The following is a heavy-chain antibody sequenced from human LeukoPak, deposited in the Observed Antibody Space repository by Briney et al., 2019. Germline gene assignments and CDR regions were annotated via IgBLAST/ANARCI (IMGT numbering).Heavy chain of an antibody. V-gene: IGHV3-11*04. Sequence: GGSLRLSCAASGFIFSGYYMTWIRQPPGKGLEWVSYISSSGNNIYYADSVKGRFTISRDNAKNSLYLQMNSLRAEDTAVYYCARALSGYDGAFDIWGQGTMVTVSS. CDR2: ISSSGNNI. CDR3: ARALSGYDGAFDI. CDR1: GFIFSGYY. D-gene: IGHD5-12*01. J-gene: IGHJ3*02.